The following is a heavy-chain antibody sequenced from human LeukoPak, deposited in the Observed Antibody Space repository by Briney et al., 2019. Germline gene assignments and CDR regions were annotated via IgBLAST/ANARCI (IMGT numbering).Heavy chain of an antibody. CDR2: ISHDGGAK. CDR3: ARDWGSSGWYNWFDP. J-gene: IGHJ5*02. Sequence: GGSLRLSCAVSGFSIGNYGMHWVRQAPDKGLEWAAMISHDGGAKYYGDSVKGRLTISRDNSENTLYLQMNSLRVEDTAVYYCARDWGSSGWYNWFDPWGQGTLVTVSS. D-gene: IGHD6-19*01. CDR1: GFSIGNYG. V-gene: IGHV3-30*03.